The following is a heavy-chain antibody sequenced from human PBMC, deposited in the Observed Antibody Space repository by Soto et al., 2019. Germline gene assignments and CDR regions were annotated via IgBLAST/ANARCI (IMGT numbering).Heavy chain of an antibody. CDR1: GFTFSSYA. V-gene: IGHV3-23*01. Sequence: EVQLLESGGGLVQPGGSLRLSCAASGFTFSSYAMSWVRQAPGKGLEWVSAISGSGGSTYYADSVKGRFTISRDNSKNTLYLQMNSLRADYTAVYYCARNCTNGVCANYWGQGTLVTVSS. J-gene: IGHJ4*02. D-gene: IGHD2-8*01. CDR2: ISGSGGST. CDR3: ARNCTNGVCANY.